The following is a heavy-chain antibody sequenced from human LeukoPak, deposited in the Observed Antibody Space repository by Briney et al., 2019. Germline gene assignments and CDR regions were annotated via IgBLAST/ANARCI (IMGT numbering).Heavy chain of an antibody. Sequence: GASVKVSCKASGGTFSSYAISWVRQAPGQGLEWMGGIIPIFGTANYAQKSQGRVTITADESTSTAYMGLSSLRSEDTAVYYCARSGWYRHYFDYWGQGTLVTVSS. CDR1: GGTFSSYA. J-gene: IGHJ4*02. V-gene: IGHV1-69*13. CDR2: IIPIFGTA. CDR3: ARSGWYRHYFDY. D-gene: IGHD6-19*01.